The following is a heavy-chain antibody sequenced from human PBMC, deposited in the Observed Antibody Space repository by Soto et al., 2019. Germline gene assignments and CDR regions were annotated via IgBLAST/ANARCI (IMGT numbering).Heavy chain of an antibody. Sequence: QVQLVQSGAEVKKPGSSVNVSCKASGDTFSSYAISWVRQAPGQALEWMGGIIPIFGTANYAQKFQGRVTITADESTSTAYMALSSLSSEDTAVYYCARDGSGYRSRASPMDGWGQGTTFTVSS. CDR3: ARDGSGYRSRASPMDG. CDR2: IIPIFGTA. D-gene: IGHD3-22*01. J-gene: IGHJ6*02. CDR1: GDTFSSYA. V-gene: IGHV1-69*01.